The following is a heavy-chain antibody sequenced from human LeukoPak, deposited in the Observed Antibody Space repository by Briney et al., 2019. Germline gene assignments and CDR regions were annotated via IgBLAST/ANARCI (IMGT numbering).Heavy chain of an antibody. CDR3: ARHLGHLSGYYDDY. D-gene: IGHD3-22*01. CDR1: GGSIRSTSYY. Sequence: SSETLSLTCTVSGGSIRSTSYYWGWIRQPPGKGLEWIGSIYYSGSTYYNPSLKSRVTISVDTSKNQFSLKLSSVTAADTAVHFCARHLGHLSGYYDDYWGQGTLVTVSS. J-gene: IGHJ4*02. CDR2: IYYSGST. V-gene: IGHV4-39*01.